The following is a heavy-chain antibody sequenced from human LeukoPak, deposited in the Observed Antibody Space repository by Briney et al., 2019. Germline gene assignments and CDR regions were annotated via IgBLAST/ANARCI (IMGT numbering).Heavy chain of an antibody. CDR3: ARAIVGATPSSYYYYMDV. D-gene: IGHD1-26*01. V-gene: IGHV4-34*01. J-gene: IGHJ6*03. CDR2: MNHSGST. CDR1: GGSISSYY. Sequence: SETLSLTCTVSGGSISSYYWSWIRQPPGKGLEWIGEMNHSGSTNYNPSLKSRATTSVDTSKNQFSLKLSSVTAADTAVYYCARAIVGATPSSYYYYMDVWGKGTTVTVSS.